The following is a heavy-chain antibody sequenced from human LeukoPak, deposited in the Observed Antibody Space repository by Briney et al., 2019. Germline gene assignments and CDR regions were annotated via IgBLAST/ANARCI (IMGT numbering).Heavy chain of an antibody. CDR3: ARRWGSGIRGAFDI. CDR2: ISGNNGKT. D-gene: IGHD3-10*01. J-gene: IGHJ3*02. V-gene: IGHV1-18*01. CDR1: GYTFTTYD. Sequence: ASVKVSCKASGYTFTTYDISWVRQAPGQGPEWMGWISGNNGKTNYAKKFQVRVTMTTDTSTSTTYMELRGLRSDDTAIYYCARRWGSGIRGAFDIWGQGTMVTVSS.